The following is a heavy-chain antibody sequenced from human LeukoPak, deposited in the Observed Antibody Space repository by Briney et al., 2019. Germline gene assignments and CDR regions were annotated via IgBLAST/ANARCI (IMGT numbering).Heavy chain of an antibody. CDR1: GFTVRSNY. CDR2: IYSGGST. J-gene: IGHJ4*02. CDR3: ARVPHNGPLDY. D-gene: IGHD2-8*01. Sequence: GGSLRLTFAACGFTVRSNYMSWVRQAPGKGLEWVSVIYSGGSTYYADSVKGRFTISRDNSKNTLYLQMNSLRAEDTAVYYCARVPHNGPLDYRGQGTLVTVSS. V-gene: IGHV3-66*01.